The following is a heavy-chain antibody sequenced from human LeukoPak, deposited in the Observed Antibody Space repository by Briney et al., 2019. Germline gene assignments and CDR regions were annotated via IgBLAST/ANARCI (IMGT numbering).Heavy chain of an antibody. J-gene: IGHJ3*02. CDR1: GFTFSTYS. V-gene: IGHV3-48*04. Sequence: GGSLRLSCAASGFTFSTYSMNWVRQAPGMGLEWVSYISSSTSTIYYADSVKGRFTISRDNAKKSLYLQMNSLRAEDTAVYYCAGPYYDILTGYQGVFDIWGQGTMDTVSS. CDR2: ISSSTSTI. D-gene: IGHD3-9*01. CDR3: AGPYYDILTGYQGVFDI.